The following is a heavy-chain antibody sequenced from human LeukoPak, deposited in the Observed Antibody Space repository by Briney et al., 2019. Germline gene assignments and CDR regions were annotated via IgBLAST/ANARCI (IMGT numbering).Heavy chain of an antibody. Sequence: SETLSLTCAVYDGSFSGYYWSWIRQPPGKGLEWIGEINHSGSTNYNPSLKSRVTISVDTSKNQFSLKLSSVTAADTAVYYCARATTSFYTNWFDPWGQGTLVTVSS. CDR3: ARATTSFYTNWFDP. CDR1: DGSFSGYY. J-gene: IGHJ5*02. V-gene: IGHV4-34*01. CDR2: INHSGST. D-gene: IGHD2/OR15-2a*01.